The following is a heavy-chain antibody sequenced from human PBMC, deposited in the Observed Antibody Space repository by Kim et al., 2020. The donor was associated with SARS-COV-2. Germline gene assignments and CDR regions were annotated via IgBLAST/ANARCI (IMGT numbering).Heavy chain of an antibody. D-gene: IGHD2-21*01. CDR3: AKDKGRPYSYYYYYGMDV. V-gene: IGHV3-23*01. Sequence: KGRFTISSDNSKNALYLQMNSLRAEDTAVYYCAKDKGRPYSYYYYYGMDVWGQGTTVTVSS. J-gene: IGHJ6*02.